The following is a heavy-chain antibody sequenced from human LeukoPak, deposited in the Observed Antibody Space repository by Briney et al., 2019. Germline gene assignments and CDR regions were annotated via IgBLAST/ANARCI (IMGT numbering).Heavy chain of an antibody. D-gene: IGHD1-7*01. Sequence: PSETLSLTCTVSGGSISSYYWSWIRQPPGKGLEWIGYIYYSGSTNYNPSLKSRVTISLDTSKNQFSLKLSSVTAADTAVYYCARVREYRVDWNYVNYFDYWGQGTLVTVSS. CDR2: IYYSGST. CDR3: ARVREYRVDWNYVNYFDY. V-gene: IGHV4-59*01. J-gene: IGHJ4*02. CDR1: GGSISSYY.